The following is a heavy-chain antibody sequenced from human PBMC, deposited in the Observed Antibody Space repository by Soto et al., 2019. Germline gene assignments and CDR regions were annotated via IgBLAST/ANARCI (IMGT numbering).Heavy chain of an antibody. V-gene: IGHV3-9*01. CDR1: GFTFEDHA. Sequence: GGSLRLSCAAIGFTFEDHAMHWIRQVPGKGLEWVAGINWNSGITGYADSVKGRFTISRDNANNSLHLEMNSLKSEDTALYYCAKGRGALTVVSNWFDPWGQGTLVTVSS. J-gene: IGHJ5*02. CDR2: INWNSGIT. CDR3: AKGRGALTVVSNWFDP. D-gene: IGHD3-22*01.